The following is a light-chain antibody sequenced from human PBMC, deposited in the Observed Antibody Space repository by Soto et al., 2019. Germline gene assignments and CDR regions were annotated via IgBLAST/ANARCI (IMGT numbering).Light chain of an antibody. CDR2: DVS. CDR3: SSYTSSSTYV. Sequence: QSALTQPASVSGSPGQSIAISCTGTSSDVGGYNYVSWYQQHPGKAPTVMIYDVSNRTSGVSNRFSGSKSGNTASLTISGLQADDEADYYCSSYTSSSTYVFGTGTKVTVL. J-gene: IGLJ1*01. V-gene: IGLV2-14*01. CDR1: SSDVGGYNY.